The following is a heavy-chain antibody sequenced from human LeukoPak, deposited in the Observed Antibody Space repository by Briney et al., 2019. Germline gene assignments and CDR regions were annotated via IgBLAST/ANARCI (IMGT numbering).Heavy chain of an antibody. CDR3: ARTTSGCPDD. Sequence: ASVKVSCKASGYTFTSYGITWVRQAPGQGLEWMGWISTYNGDTNYAQKLQGRVTMTTDTSSTTSYMELRSLRSDDTAVYYCARTTSGCPDDWGQGTLVTVSS. CDR2: ISTYNGDT. J-gene: IGHJ4*02. D-gene: IGHD6-19*01. CDR1: GYTFTSYG. V-gene: IGHV1-18*01.